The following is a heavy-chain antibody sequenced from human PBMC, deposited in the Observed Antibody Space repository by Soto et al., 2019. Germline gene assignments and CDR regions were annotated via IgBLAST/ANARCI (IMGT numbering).Heavy chain of an antibody. D-gene: IGHD1-26*01. CDR1: GGTFSSYA. J-gene: IGHJ6*02. V-gene: IGHV1-69*13. CDR2: IIPIFGTA. Sequence: GASVKVSCKASGGTFSSYAISLVRQAPGQGLEWMGGIIPIFGTANYAQKFQGRVTITADESTSTAYMELSSLRSEDTAVYYCARDRSGSYRYYYYGMDVWGQGTTVTVSS. CDR3: ARDRSGSYRYYYYGMDV.